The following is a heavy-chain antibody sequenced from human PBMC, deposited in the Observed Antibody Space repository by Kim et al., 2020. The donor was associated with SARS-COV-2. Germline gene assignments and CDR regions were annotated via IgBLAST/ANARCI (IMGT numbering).Heavy chain of an antibody. CDR1: GYSFTSYW. CDR3: ARQGGQYFDY. J-gene: IGHJ4*02. V-gene: IGHV5-51*01. CDR2: IFPGDSDA. D-gene: IGHD3-16*01. Sequence: GESLKISCKVSGYSFTSYWIALVRQMPGKGLEWVGIIFPGDSDAKYSPSFEGQVTIAADNSITTVYLQWRSLEASDTATYYCARQGGQYFDYWGQGTLVTVSS.